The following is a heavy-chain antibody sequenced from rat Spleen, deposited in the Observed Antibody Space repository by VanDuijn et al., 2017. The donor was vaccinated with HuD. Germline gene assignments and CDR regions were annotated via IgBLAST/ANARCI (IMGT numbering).Heavy chain of an antibody. D-gene: IGHD1-1*01. V-gene: IGHV5S13*01. CDR1: GFTFTNYD. CDR3: VRLFRYYALMDA. Sequence: EVQLVESGGGLVQPGRSLKVSCVASGFTFTNYDMAWVRQAPTKGLELIASISTGGGSTFYRDSVKGRFTISRDNAKNTQYLQMDSLRSEDTATYYCVRLFRYYALMDAWGQGASVTVSS. J-gene: IGHJ4*01. CDR2: ISTGGGST.